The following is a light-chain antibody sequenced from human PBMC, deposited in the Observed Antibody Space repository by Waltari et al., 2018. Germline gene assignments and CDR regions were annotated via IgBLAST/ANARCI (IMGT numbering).Light chain of an antibody. Sequence: EVVLTQSPGTLSLSPGERATLYCRASQSVGRYLAWDQQKPGRAPRLLIYGASSRATGIPDRFSGVGSGTDFSLTISRLEAEDFAVYYCQKYDRLPATFGQGTKVEIK. V-gene: IGKV3-20*01. CDR3: QKYDRLPAT. J-gene: IGKJ1*01. CDR2: GAS. CDR1: QSVGRY.